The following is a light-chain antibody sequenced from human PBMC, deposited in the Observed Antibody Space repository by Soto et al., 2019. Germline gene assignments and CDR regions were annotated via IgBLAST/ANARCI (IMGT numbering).Light chain of an antibody. Sequence: QSALTQPASVSGSPGQSITIFCTGTSSDVGAYKFVSWYRHHPGRAPQVMIYEVTNRLSGVSSRFSGSKSGNTASLTISGLQPEDEGDYYCSSYSSTSTPWVFGGGTKLTVL. J-gene: IGLJ3*02. V-gene: IGLV2-14*01. CDR2: EVT. CDR3: SSYSSTSTPWV. CDR1: SSDVGAYKF.